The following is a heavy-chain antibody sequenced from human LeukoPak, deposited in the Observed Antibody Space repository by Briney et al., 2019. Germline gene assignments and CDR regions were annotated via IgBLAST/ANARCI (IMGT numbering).Heavy chain of an antibody. V-gene: IGHV1-8*01. Sequence: ASVKVSCKASGYTFTSYDINWVRQATGQGLEWMGWMNPNSGNTGYAQKFQGRVTMTRNTSISTAYMELSSLRSEDTAVYYCARDHLTNSGYDLRDHFDYWGQGTLVTVSS. D-gene: IGHD5-12*01. J-gene: IGHJ4*02. CDR3: ARDHLTNSGYDLRDHFDY. CDR1: GYTFTSYD. CDR2: MNPNSGNT.